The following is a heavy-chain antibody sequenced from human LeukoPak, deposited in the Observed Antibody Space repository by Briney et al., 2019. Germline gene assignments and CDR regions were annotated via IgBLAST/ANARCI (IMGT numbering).Heavy chain of an antibody. V-gene: IGHV4-39*07. CDR1: GGSISSSSYY. CDR2: IYYSGST. J-gene: IGHJ4*02. CDR3: ARVGVNYYDSSPFDY. Sequence: SETLSLTCTVSGGSISSSSYYWGWIRQPPGKGLEWIGSIYYSGSTYYNPSLKSRVTISVDTSKNQFSLKLSSVTAADTAVYYCARVGVNYYDSSPFDYWGQGTLVTVSS. D-gene: IGHD3-22*01.